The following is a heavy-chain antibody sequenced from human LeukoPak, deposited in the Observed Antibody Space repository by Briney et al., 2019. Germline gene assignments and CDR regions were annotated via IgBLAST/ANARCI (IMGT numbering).Heavy chain of an antibody. J-gene: IGHJ3*02. CDR2: INHSGST. CDR1: GFTFSSYS. CDR3: ASDLKDTVAFDI. Sequence: GSLRLSCAASGFTFSSYSMNWVRQPPGKGLEWIGEINHSGSTNYNPSLKSRVTISVDTSKNQFSLKLSSVTAADTAVYYCASDLKDTVAFDIWGQGTMVTVSS. V-gene: IGHV4-34*01. D-gene: IGHD2-15*01.